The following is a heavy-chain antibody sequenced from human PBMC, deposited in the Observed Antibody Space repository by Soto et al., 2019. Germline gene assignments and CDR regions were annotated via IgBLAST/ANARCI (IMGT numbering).Heavy chain of an antibody. D-gene: IGHD2-15*01. CDR1: GFTFDDYA. CDR3: AKDIGYCSGSICYAFDY. Sequence: PGGSLRLSCAASGFTFDDYAMHWVRQVPGKGLEWVSGISWNSGSIGYADSVKGRFTIARDNAKNSLYLQMNSLRAEDTALYYCAKDIGYCSGSICYAFDYWGQGILVTVSS. J-gene: IGHJ4*02. V-gene: IGHV3-9*01. CDR2: ISWNSGSI.